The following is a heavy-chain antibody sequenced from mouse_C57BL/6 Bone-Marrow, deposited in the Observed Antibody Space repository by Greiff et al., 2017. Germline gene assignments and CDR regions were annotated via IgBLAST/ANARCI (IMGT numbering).Heavy chain of an antibody. J-gene: IGHJ4*01. Sequence: QVQLQQPGAELVKPGASVKMSCKASGYTFTSYWITWVKQRPGQGLEWIGDIYPGSGSTNYNEKFKSKATLTVDTSSSTAYMQLSSLTSEDSAVYYCARRGITTVVATNAMDYWGQGTSGTVSS. CDR2: IYPGSGST. CDR3: ARRGITTVVATNAMDY. V-gene: IGHV1-55*01. CDR1: GYTFTSYW. D-gene: IGHD1-1*01.